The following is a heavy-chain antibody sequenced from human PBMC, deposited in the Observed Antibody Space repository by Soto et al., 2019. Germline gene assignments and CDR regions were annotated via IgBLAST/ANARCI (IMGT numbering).Heavy chain of an antibody. Sequence: PGGSLRLSCAASGLTFNSYSMNWVRQAPGRXLEWVSSITSDSKYIYYGDAVKGRFTISRDNAKNELFLQMNSLRAEDTAVYYCATGDCSHTSCYLIDYSFAMDVWGQGTTVTVSS. CDR1: GLTFNSYS. D-gene: IGHD2-2*01. CDR3: ATGDCSHTSCYLIDYSFAMDV. V-gene: IGHV3-21*01. J-gene: IGHJ6*02. CDR2: ITSDSKYI.